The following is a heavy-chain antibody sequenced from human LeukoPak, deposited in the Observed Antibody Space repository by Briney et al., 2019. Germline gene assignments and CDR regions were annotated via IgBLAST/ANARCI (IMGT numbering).Heavy chain of an antibody. CDR1: GYTFTSYY. Sequence: ASVTVSCKASGYTFTSYYMHWVRQAHGQGLEWMGIINPSGGSTSYAQKFQGRVTMTRDTSTSTVYMELSSLRSEDAAVYYCARERLTMVRGVPDYWGQGTLVTVSS. D-gene: IGHD3-10*01. V-gene: IGHV1-46*01. J-gene: IGHJ4*02. CDR2: INPSGGST. CDR3: ARERLTMVRGVPDY.